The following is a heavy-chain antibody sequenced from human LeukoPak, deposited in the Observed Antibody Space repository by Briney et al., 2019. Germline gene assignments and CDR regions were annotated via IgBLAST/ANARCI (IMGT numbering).Heavy chain of an antibody. Sequence: SETLSLTCAVSGYSISSGYYWGWVRQLPGKGLEWIGSIYHSGSTYCNPSSKSRVTISVAASKNQFSLKLRSGPAAERAAHYCPRQYGGKYRRFDYWGQGTLVTVSS. CDR2: IYHSGST. V-gene: IGHV4-38-2*01. D-gene: IGHD4-23*01. CDR1: GYSISSGYY. CDR3: PRQYGGKYRRFDY. J-gene: IGHJ4*02.